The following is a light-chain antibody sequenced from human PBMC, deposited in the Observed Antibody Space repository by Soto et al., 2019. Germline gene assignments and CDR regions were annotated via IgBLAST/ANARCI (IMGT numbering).Light chain of an antibody. J-gene: IGLJ1*01. Sequence: QSVLTQPASVSGSPGQSITISCTGTSSDVGGYNYVSWYQQHPGKAPKLMIYEVSNRPSGVSNRFSGSKSGNTASLTISGLQAEDEADYYCSSYTSSSTDYVFGTGTKATVL. CDR1: SSDVGGYNY. CDR3: SSYTSSSTDYV. V-gene: IGLV2-14*01. CDR2: EVS.